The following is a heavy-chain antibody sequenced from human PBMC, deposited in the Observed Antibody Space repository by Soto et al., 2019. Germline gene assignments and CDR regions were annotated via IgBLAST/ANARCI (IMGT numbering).Heavy chain of an antibody. D-gene: IGHD5-18*01. CDR1: GGTFSSYT. V-gene: IGHV1-69*04. CDR2: IIPILGIA. Sequence: ASVKVSCKASGGTFSSYTISWVRQAPGQGLEWMGRIIPILGIANYAQKFQGRVTITADKSTSTAYMELSSLRSEDTAVYYCARESGYSYGYVDYWGQGTLVTVSS. J-gene: IGHJ4*02. CDR3: ARESGYSYGYVDY.